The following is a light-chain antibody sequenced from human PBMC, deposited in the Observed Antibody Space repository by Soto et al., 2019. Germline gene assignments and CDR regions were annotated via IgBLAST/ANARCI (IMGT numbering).Light chain of an antibody. CDR2: GAS. V-gene: IGKV3-15*01. CDR3: QQHSNWIT. J-gene: IGKJ5*01. CDR1: QSVSSN. Sequence: EIVMTQSPATLSVSPGERATLSFRASQSVSSNLAWYQQKPGQAPRLLIYGASTRATGIPARFSGSGSGTEFTLTISSLQFEDSAVYHCQQHSNWITFGQGTRLEIK.